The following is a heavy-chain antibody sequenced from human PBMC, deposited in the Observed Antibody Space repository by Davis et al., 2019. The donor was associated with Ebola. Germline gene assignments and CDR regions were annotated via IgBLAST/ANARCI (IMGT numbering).Heavy chain of an antibody. CDR1: GGSFSGYY. CDR3: TRGRRLYSSSRFDY. D-gene: IGHD6-13*01. Sequence: SETLSLTCAVYGGSFSGYYWSWIRPPPGKGLEWIGELHHSGSTNYNPSLKSRVTISVDTSKNQFSLKLSSVTAADTAVYYCTRGRRLYSSSRFDYWGQGTLVTVSS. J-gene: IGHJ4*02. CDR2: LHHSGST. V-gene: IGHV4-34*01.